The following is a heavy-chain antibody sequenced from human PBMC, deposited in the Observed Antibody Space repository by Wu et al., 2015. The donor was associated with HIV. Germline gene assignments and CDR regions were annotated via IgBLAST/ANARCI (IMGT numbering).Heavy chain of an antibody. CDR3: VEGGASDY. Sequence: QVQLVQSGAEVKKSGASVKVSCKASGYTFTSFDVNWVRQAPGQGLEWMGWMNPNSGNTGYAQKFQGRITLTRNTSISTAYMELSSLRSEDTAVYYCVEGGASDYWGQGTLVTVSS. V-gene: IGHV1-8*01. CDR1: GYTFTSFD. D-gene: IGHD1-26*01. CDR2: MNPNSGNT. J-gene: IGHJ4*02.